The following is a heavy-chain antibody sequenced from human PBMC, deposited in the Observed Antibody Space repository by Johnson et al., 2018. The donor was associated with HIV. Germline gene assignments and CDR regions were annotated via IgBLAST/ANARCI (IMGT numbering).Heavy chain of an antibody. CDR1: GFTFSSYA. CDR2: ISWNSGSI. CDR3: AKGIVVVITDDAFDI. D-gene: IGHD3-22*01. J-gene: IGHJ3*02. V-gene: IGHV3-23*04. Sequence: VQLVESGGGLVQPGGSLRLSCAASGFTFSSYAMSWVRQAPGTGLEWVSAISWNSGSIGYADSVKGRFTISRDNSKNTLYLQMNSLRAEDTALYYCAKGIVVVITDDAFDIWGQGTMVTVSS.